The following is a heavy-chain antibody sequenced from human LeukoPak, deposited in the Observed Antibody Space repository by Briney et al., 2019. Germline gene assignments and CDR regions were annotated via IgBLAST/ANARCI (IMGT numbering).Heavy chain of an antibody. CDR2: ISWNSGSI. D-gene: IGHD3-10*01. J-gene: IGHJ5*02. V-gene: IGHV3-9*01. CDR3: AKSHITMETHWFDP. Sequence: GGSLRLSCAASGFTFDDYAMHWVRQAPGKGLEWVSGISWNSGSIGYADSVKGRFTISRDNSKNTLYLQMNSLRAEDTAVYYCAKSHITMETHWFDPWGQGTLVTVSS. CDR1: GFTFDDYA.